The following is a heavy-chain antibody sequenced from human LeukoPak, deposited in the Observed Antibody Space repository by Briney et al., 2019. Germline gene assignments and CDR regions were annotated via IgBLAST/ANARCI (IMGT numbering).Heavy chain of an antibody. CDR3: ASVMVREDFDY. Sequence: GGSLRLSCAASGFTFSSYAMHWVRQAPGKGLEWVAVISYDGSNKYYADSVKGRFTISRDNSKNTLYLQMNSLRAEDTAVYYCASVMVREDFDYWGQGTLVTVSS. CDR2: ISYDGSNK. V-gene: IGHV3-30*04. CDR1: GFTFSSYA. D-gene: IGHD3-10*01. J-gene: IGHJ4*02.